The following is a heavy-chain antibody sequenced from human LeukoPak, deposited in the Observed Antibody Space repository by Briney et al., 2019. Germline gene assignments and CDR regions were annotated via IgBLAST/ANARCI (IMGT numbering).Heavy chain of an antibody. J-gene: IGHJ4*02. D-gene: IGHD1-14*01. V-gene: IGHV3-23*01. CDR3: ATDVTGGAISF. CDR1: GFTFSTCA. Sequence: GGSLRLSCAASGFTFSTCAMSWVRQAPGKGLEWVSIITSSGGSTNYADSVKGRFTISRDNSNNTLYLQMNSLKPDDTAVYYCATDVTGGAISFWGQGALVTVSS. CDR2: ITSSGGST.